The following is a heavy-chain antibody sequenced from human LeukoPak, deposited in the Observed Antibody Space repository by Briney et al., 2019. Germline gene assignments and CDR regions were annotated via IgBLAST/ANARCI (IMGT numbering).Heavy chain of an antibody. V-gene: IGHV4-39*01. D-gene: IGHD2-15*01. CDR1: GDSMSSSSYF. CDR2: IYHSGST. J-gene: IGHJ4*02. Sequence: PSETLSLTCTVPGDSMSSSSYFWGWIRQPPGKGLEWIGSIYHSGSTYYNPSLKSRVTISVDTSKNQFSLQLISVTAADTAVYYCARNRGSWAVDYWGQGTLVTVSS. CDR3: ARNRGSWAVDY.